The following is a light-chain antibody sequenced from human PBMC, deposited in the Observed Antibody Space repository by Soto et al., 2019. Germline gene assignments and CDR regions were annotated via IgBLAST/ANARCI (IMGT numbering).Light chain of an antibody. V-gene: IGLV2-8*01. J-gene: IGLJ2*01. CDR1: SSDIGGYNY. CDR2: EVN. CDR3: ASPAGRKNII. Sequence: QSALTQPPSASGSPGRSVTISCTGTSSDIGGYNYVSWYQQHPGKAPKLMIYEVNKRPSGVPDRFSGSKSGNTASLTVSGLQAEDEADYYCASPAGRKNIIFGGGTKLTVL.